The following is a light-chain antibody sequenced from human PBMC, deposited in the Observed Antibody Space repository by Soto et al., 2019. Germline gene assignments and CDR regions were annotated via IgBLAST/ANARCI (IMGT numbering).Light chain of an antibody. J-gene: IGLJ2*01. V-gene: IGLV1-47*01. CDR2: RNN. Sequence: QPVLTQPPSASGTPGQRVTISCSGSSSNIGSNYVYWYQQLPGTAPKLLIYRNNQRPSGVSDRFSGSKSGTSASLAISGLRSEDEADYYCAAWDDSLSGDVVFGGGTKLTVL. CDR1: SSNIGSNY. CDR3: AAWDDSLSGDVV.